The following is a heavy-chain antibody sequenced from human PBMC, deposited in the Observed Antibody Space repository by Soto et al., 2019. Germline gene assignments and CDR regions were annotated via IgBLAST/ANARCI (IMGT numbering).Heavy chain of an antibody. CDR2: IDGVGTGT. J-gene: IGHJ4*02. Sequence: PGGSLRLSCAASGFTFTNYWMHWVRQVPGKGLVWVSRIDGVGTGTSYSDSVRGRFTISRDNAENTLYLQMNSLRAEDTAVYYCTTAFDYWGQGT. CDR3: TTAFDY. V-gene: IGHV3-74*01. CDR1: GFTFTNYW.